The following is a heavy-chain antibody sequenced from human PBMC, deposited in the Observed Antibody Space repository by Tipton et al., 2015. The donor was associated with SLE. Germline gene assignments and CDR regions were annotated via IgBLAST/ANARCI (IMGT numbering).Heavy chain of an antibody. J-gene: IGHJ4*02. Sequence: TLSLTCTVSGGSISSYYWSWIRQPPGKGLEWIGYIYYGGSTNYNPSLKSRVTISVDTSKNQFSLKLSSVTAADTAVYYCARESYDSSGYYFDYWGQGTLVTVSS. D-gene: IGHD3-22*01. CDR1: GGSISSYY. CDR3: ARESYDSSGYYFDY. V-gene: IGHV4-59*01. CDR2: IYYGGST.